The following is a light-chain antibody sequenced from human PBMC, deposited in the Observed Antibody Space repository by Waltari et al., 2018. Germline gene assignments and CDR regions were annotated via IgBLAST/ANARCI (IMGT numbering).Light chain of an antibody. CDR1: SSTIGING. V-gene: IGLV1-44*01. J-gene: IGLJ3*02. CDR3: GSWDTNLNGWV. CDR2: NRN. Sequence: QSVLNQPPSASGTPGPRVRRSCSGGSSTIGINGVNWYQQSPGSAPKLLIYNRNKRPSGVPDRFSASKSGTSASLAIGGLRSEDEADFYCGSWDTNLNGWVFGGGTKVTVL.